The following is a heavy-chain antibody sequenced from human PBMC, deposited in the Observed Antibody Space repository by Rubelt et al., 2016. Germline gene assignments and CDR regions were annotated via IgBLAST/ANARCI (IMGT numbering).Heavy chain of an antibody. CDR1: GYTLTELS. V-gene: IGHV1-24*01. CDR2: FDPEDGET. Sequence: QVQLVQSGAEVKKPGASVKVSCKVSGYTLTELSMHWVRQAPGKGLEWMGGFDPEDGETIYAPKFQGRVTMTEDTSTDTAYMELSSLRSEDTAVYYCATAWFGESGHGFDYWAREPWSPSPQ. J-gene: IGHJ4*02. D-gene: IGHD3-10*01. CDR3: ATAWFGESGHGFDY.